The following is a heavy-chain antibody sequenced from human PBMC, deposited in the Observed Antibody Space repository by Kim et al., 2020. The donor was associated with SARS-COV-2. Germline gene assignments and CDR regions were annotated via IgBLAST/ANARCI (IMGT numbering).Heavy chain of an antibody. J-gene: IGHJ6*02. V-gene: IGHV3-23*01. D-gene: IGHD6-13*01. CDR3: AKDSSSRYYYYYGRDV. Sequence: SVKGRFTISRDNSKNTLYLQMNSLRAEDTAVYYCAKDSSSRYYYYYGRDVWGQGTTVTVSS.